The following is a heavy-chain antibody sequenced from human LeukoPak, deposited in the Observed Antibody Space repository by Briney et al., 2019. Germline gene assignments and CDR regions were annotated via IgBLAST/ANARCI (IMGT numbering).Heavy chain of an antibody. V-gene: IGHV3-21*01. CDR3: ARPYDSSGYYHAFDI. CDR1: GFPFNSHS. D-gene: IGHD3-22*01. J-gene: IGHJ3*02. Sequence: PGGSLRLSFATSGFPFNSHSMNWGRQAPGKGLGWVSSISSSSSYIYYADSVKGRFTISRDNAKNSLYLQMNSLRAEDTAVYYCARPYDSSGYYHAFDIWGQGTMVTVSS. CDR2: ISSSSSYI.